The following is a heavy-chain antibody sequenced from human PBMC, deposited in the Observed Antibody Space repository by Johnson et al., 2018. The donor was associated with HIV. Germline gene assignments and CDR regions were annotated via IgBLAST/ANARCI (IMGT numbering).Heavy chain of an antibody. D-gene: IGHD6-13*01. V-gene: IGHV3-74*01. CDR3: ARDLGSSLGPGAFDI. CDR1: GFSFSNYW. J-gene: IGHJ3*02. Sequence: VQLVESGGGLVQPGGSLRLSCAVSGFSFSNYWMEWVRQAPGKGLVWVSRIKSDGSSTTYADSVKGRFTISRDNAKNSLYLQMNSLRAEDTAVYYCARDLGSSLGPGAFDIWGQGTMVTVSS. CDR2: IKSDGSST.